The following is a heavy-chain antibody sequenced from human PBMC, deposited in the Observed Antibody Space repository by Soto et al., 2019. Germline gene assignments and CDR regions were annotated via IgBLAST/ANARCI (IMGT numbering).Heavy chain of an antibody. V-gene: IGHV1-46*01. CDR1: GYTFSSYY. J-gene: IGHJ5*02. Sequence: QVQLVQSGAEVKKPGASVKVSCKASGYTFSSYYMHWVRQAPGQGLEWMGIINPSGGSTSYAQKFQGRVTMTRDTSTSTVYMELSSLRSEDTTVYYCASNVDAPGFDPWGQGTLVTVSS. CDR3: ASNVDAPGFDP. CDR2: INPSGGST. D-gene: IGHD2-8*01.